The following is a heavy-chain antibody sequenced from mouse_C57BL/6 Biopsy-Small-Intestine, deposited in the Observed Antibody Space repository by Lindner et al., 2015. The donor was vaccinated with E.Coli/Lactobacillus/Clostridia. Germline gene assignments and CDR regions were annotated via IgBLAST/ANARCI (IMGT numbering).Heavy chain of an antibody. D-gene: IGHD2-10*01. Sequence: VQLQESGPELVKSGASVKISCKASGYALSNSWMNWVKQWPGKGLEWIGRIYLGNGDTNYNGKFKGKATLTADKSSSTAYMQLSSLTSEDSAVYFCARTYFYAMDYWGQGTSVTVSS. CDR3: ARTYFYAMDY. V-gene: IGHV1-82*01. CDR1: GYALSNSW. CDR2: IYLGNGDT. J-gene: IGHJ4*01.